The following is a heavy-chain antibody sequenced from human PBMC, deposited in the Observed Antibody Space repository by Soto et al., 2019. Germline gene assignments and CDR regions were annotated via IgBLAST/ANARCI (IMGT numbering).Heavy chain of an antibody. J-gene: IGHJ6*02. CDR2: IHHSGAT. V-gene: IGHV4-4*02. CDR1: GDSITGDNW. Sequence: QVQLQESGPGLVQPSGTLSLTCAVSGDSITGDNWWSWVRQPPGKGLEWIGEIHHSGATNYNPSLKSRVTISVDKSKNQVSLQLNSVTAADTAMFYCATQGFYRMGVWGRGTTVNVSS. CDR3: ATQGFYRMGV.